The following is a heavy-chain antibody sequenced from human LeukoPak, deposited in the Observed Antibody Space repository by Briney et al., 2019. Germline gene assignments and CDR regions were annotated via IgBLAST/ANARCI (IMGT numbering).Heavy chain of an antibody. J-gene: IGHJ4*02. CDR3: AGGFGELSIHN. CDR1: GGSISSYF. Sequence: SETLSLTCSVPGGSISSYFWSWIRQPPGKGLEWIGSFYYTGNTNYNPSLKSRVTISVDTSKNQFSLKMNSVTAADTAVYYCAGGFGELSIHNWGQGTLVTVSS. V-gene: IGHV4-59*01. D-gene: IGHD3-10*01. CDR2: FYYTGNT.